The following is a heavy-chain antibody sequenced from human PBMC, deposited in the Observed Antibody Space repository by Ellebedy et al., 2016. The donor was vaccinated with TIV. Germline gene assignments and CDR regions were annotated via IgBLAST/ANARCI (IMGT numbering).Heavy chain of an antibody. Sequence: GGSLRLSCAASGFTFSAYWMHWVRHRPGKGLVWVSRISSDGNSAHYADSVKGRFSISRDNANNTLYLHMSSLKAEDTAVYYCVRDKQDYGGGYYFYGMDLWGQGTTVSMSS. CDR1: GFTFSAYW. V-gene: IGHV3-74*01. CDR2: ISSDGNSA. J-gene: IGHJ6*02. CDR3: VRDKQDYGGGYYFYGMDL. D-gene: IGHD4-23*01.